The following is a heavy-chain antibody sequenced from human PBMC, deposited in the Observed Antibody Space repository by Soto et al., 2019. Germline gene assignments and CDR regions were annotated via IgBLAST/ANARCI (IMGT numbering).Heavy chain of an antibody. J-gene: IGHJ4*02. Sequence: EVQLVESGGGLVQPGGSLRLSCAASGFTFSSYSMNWVRQAPGKGLEWVSYISSSSTIYYADSVKGRFTISRDNAKNSLYLQMNSLRDEDTAVYYCAREGTGTIDYWGQGTLVTVSS. CDR3: AREGTGTIDY. V-gene: IGHV3-48*02. CDR2: ISSSSTI. CDR1: GFTFSSYS. D-gene: IGHD1-7*01.